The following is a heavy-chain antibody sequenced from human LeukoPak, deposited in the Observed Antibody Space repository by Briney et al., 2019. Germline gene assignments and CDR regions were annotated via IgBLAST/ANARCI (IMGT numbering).Heavy chain of an antibody. CDR2: FDPEDGET. CDR1: GYTFTSYG. D-gene: IGHD6-6*01. J-gene: IGHJ1*01. Sequence: ASVKVSCKASGYTFTSYGISWVRQAPGKGLEWMGGFDPEDGETIYAQKFQGRVTMTEDTSTDTAYMELSSLRSEDTAVYYCATGGYSSSSAHWHWGQGTLVTVSS. CDR3: ATGGYSSSSAHWH. V-gene: IGHV1-24*01.